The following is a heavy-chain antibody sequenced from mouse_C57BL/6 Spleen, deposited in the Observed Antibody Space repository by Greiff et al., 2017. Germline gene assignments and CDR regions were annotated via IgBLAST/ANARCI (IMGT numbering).Heavy chain of an antibody. Sequence: EVQLQQSGPGLVKPSQSLSLTCSVTGYSITSGYYWNWIRQFPGNKLEWMGYISYDGSNNYNPCLKNRISITRDTSKNQFFLKLNSVTTEDTATYYCARGGTTVVAPAYWGQGTLVTVSA. CDR1: GYSITSGYY. CDR2: ISYDGSN. J-gene: IGHJ3*01. D-gene: IGHD1-1*01. CDR3: ARGGTTVVAPAY. V-gene: IGHV3-6*01.